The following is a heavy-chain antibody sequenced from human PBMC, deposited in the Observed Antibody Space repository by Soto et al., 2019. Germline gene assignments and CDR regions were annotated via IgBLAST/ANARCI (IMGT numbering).Heavy chain of an antibody. CDR2: IYWDDDK. J-gene: IGHJ4*02. V-gene: IGHV2-5*02. D-gene: IGHD5-12*01. Sequence: SGPTLVNPTQALTLTCTFSGFSLSTSGVGVGWIRQPPGKALEWLALIYWDDDKRYSPSLKSRLTITKDTSKNQVVLTMTNMDPVDTATYYCAHGARGWLRSSYYFDYWGQGTLVTVSS. CDR3: AHGARGWLRSSYYFDY. CDR1: GFSLSTSGVG.